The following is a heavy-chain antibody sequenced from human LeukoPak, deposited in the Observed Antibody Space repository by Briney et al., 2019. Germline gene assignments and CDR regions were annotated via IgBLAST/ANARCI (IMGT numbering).Heavy chain of an antibody. J-gene: IGHJ4*02. Sequence: GGSLRLSCAASGFTVSSSYMSWVRQAPGKGLEWVSVIYSGGSTYYADSVKGRFTISRDNSKNTLYLQMSSLRPEDTAVYYCVKDRWVDHWGQGTLVTVSS. CDR1: GFTVSSSY. CDR2: IYSGGST. CDR3: VKDRWVDH. D-gene: IGHD6-13*01. V-gene: IGHV3-53*05.